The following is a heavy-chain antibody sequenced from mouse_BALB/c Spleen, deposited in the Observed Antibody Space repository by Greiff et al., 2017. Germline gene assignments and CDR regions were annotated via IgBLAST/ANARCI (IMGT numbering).Heavy chain of an antibody. V-gene: IGHV5-6-4*01. D-gene: IGHD1-2*01. Sequence: EVMLVESGGGLVKPGGSLKLSCAASGFTFSSYAMSWVRQTPEKRLEWVATISSGGSYTYYPDSVKGRFTISRDNAKNTLYLQMSSLKSEDTAMYYCTREREFITTATKPFDYWGQGTTLTVSS. J-gene: IGHJ2*01. CDR2: ISSGGSYT. CDR3: TREREFITTATKPFDY. CDR1: GFTFSSYA.